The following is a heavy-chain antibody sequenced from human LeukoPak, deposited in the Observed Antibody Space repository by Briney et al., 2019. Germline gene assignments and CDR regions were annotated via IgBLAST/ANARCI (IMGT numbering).Heavy chain of an antibody. CDR2: IYSTGTT. CDR1: GGSIRNSSFY. D-gene: IGHD3-3*01. J-gene: IGHJ5*02. CDR3: ARGTIFGVVIKYPNWFDP. V-gene: IGHV4-39*07. Sequence: YPSETLSLTCAVSGGSIRNSSFYWGWIRQPPGKGLEWIASIYSTGTTNYNPSLKSRVTISVDTSKNQFSLKLSSVTAADTAVYYCARGTIFGVVIKYPNWFDPWGQGTLVTVSS.